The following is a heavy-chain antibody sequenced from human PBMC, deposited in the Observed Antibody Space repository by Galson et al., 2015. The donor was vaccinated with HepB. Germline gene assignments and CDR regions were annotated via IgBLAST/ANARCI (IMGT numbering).Heavy chain of an antibody. V-gene: IGHV3-23*01. CDR3: AKLTTS. J-gene: IGHJ5*02. D-gene: IGHD4-11*01. Sequence: SLRLSCAASGFTFSSSALGWVRQAPGKGLEWVSRISGSDDTTYYADSVKGRFTISRDNSKNTLYLQMNSLRAEDTAVYYCAKLTTSWGQGVLVTVSS. CDR1: GFTFSSSA. CDR2: ISGSDDTT.